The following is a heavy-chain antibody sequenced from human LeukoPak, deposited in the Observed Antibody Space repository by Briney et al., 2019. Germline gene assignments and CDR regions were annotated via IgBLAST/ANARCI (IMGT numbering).Heavy chain of an antibody. CDR1: GFTLRDYS. D-gene: IGHD3-22*01. V-gene: IGHV3-21*01. Sequence: GGSLRLSCVASGFTLRDYSMNWVRQAPGKGLEWVSSISSSSSYIYYADSVKGRFTISRDNAKNSLYLQMNSLRAEDTAVYYCARAPEILDYYDKVRNYYFDYWGQGTLVTVSS. CDR2: ISSSSSYI. J-gene: IGHJ4*02. CDR3: ARAPEILDYYDKVRNYYFDY.